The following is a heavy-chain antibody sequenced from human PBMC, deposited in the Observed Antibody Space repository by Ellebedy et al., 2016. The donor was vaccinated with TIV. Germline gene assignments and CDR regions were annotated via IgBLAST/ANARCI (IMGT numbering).Heavy chain of an antibody. J-gene: IGHJ4*02. V-gene: IGHV3-33*01. CDR2: IWYDGSNQ. D-gene: IGHD1-20*01. CDR1: GFTFSSYG. CDR3: ARGLDNWMLRGKYYFDY. Sequence: PGGSLRLSCAASGFTFSSYGMHWVRQAPGKGLEWVAVIWYDGSNQFYADSVKGRLTISRDNSRNTLYLQMNSLRAEDTAVYYCARGLDNWMLRGKYYFDYWGQGTLVTVSS.